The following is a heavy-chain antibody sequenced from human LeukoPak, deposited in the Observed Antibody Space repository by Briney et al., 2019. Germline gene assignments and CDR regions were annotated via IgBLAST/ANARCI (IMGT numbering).Heavy chain of an antibody. CDR3: AREVADFIAAAGTAYGGVDY. Sequence: SETLSLTCAVSGYSISSGYYWGWIRQPPGKGLEWIGSIYHSGSTYYNPSLKSRVTISVDMSKNQFSLKLSSVTAADTAVYYCAREVADFIAAAGTAYGGVDYWGQGTLVTVSS. V-gene: IGHV4-38-2*02. D-gene: IGHD6-13*01. J-gene: IGHJ4*02. CDR2: IYHSGST. CDR1: GYSISSGYY.